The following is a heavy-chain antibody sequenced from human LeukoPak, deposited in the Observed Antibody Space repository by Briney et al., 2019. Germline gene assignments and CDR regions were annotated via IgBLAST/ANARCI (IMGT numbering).Heavy chain of an antibody. Sequence: AASVKVSCKASGYTFTGYYMHWVRQAPGQGLEWMGWINPNSGGTNYAQKFRGRVTMTRDTSISTAYMELSRLRSDDTAVYYCARDRYSSSWYDRWFDPWGQGTLVTVSS. D-gene: IGHD6-13*01. J-gene: IGHJ5*02. CDR1: GYTFTGYY. CDR3: ARDRYSSSWYDRWFDP. V-gene: IGHV1-2*02. CDR2: INPNSGGT.